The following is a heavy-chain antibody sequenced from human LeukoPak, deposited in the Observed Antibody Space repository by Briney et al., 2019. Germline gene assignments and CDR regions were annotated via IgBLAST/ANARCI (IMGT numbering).Heavy chain of an antibody. V-gene: IGHV3-23*01. CDR1: GFTFSSYA. J-gene: IGHJ4*02. CDR2: ISGSGGST. CDR3: AKGGGLYDSSGYLVFDY. D-gene: IGHD3-22*01. Sequence: GGSLRLSCAASGFTFSSYAMSWVRQAPGKGLEWVSAISGSGGSTYYADSVEGRFTISRDNSKNTLYLQMNSLRAEDTAVYYCAKGGGLYDSSGYLVFDYWGQGTLVTVSS.